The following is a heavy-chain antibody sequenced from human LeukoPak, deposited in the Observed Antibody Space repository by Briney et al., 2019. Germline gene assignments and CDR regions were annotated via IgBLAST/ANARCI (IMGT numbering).Heavy chain of an antibody. Sequence: ASVKASCKASGYTFTGYYMHWVRQAPGQGLEWMGWINPNSGGTNYAQKFQGRVTMTRDTSISTAYMELSRLRSDDTAVYYCASGYCSSTSCYDWFDPWGQGTLVTVSS. CDR1: GYTFTGYY. CDR2: INPNSGGT. J-gene: IGHJ5*02. V-gene: IGHV1-2*02. D-gene: IGHD2-2*01. CDR3: ASGYCSSTSCYDWFDP.